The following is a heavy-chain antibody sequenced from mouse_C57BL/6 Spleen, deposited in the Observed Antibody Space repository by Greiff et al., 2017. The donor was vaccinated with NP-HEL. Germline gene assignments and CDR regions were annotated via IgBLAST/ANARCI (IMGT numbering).Heavy chain of an antibody. CDR3: TGLLPGYYVMDS. CDR1: GFNIKDDY. J-gene: IGHJ4*01. CDR2: IDHENGDT. V-gene: IGHV14-4*01. Sequence: EVQLQQSGAELVRPGASVKLSCTASGFNIKDDYMHWVKQRPEQGLEWIGWIDHENGDTDYASKFQGKATITADTSSNTAYLQLSSLTSEDTAVYYWTGLLPGYYVMDSWGQGTSVTVSS.